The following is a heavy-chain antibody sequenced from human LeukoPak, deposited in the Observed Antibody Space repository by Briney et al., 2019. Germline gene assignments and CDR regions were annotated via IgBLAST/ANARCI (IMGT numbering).Heavy chain of an antibody. V-gene: IGHV3-23*01. CDR3: AKGARGYDFWSGYYPFDY. D-gene: IGHD3-3*01. CDR2: ISRSGGST. Sequence: GGSLRLSCAASGFTFSSYAMSWVRHAPGKGPEWVSAISRSGGSTYYADCVKSLFTISRDNSKITLYLQMNSLRAEDTAVYYCAKGARGYDFWSGYYPFDYWGQGTLVTVSS. CDR1: GFTFSSYA. J-gene: IGHJ4*02.